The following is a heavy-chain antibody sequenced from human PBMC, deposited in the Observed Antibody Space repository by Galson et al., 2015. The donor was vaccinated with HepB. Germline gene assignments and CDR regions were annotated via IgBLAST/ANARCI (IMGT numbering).Heavy chain of an antibody. D-gene: IGHD2-15*01. CDR2: INPNSGGT. CDR1: GYTFTGYY. J-gene: IGHJ4*02. CDR3: ARDREGAYCSGGSCYSASLDY. V-gene: IGHV1-2*02. Sequence: SVKVSCKASGYTFTGYYMHWVRQAPGQGLEWMGWINPNSGGTNYAQKFQGRVTMTRDTSISTAYMELSRLRSDDTAVYYCARDREGAYCSGGSCYSASLDYWGQGTLVTVSS.